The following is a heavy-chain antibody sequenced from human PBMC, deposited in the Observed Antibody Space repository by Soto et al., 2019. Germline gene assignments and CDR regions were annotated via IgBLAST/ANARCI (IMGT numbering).Heavy chain of an antibody. CDR2: IYSGGNT. CDR3: ARGLTSSSCYDY. Sequence: PGGSLRLSCAAFGFTVSSTYMSWVRQAPGKGLEWVSVIYSGGNTYYADSVKGKFTISRDNSKNTLFLQMNSLRAEDTAVYYCARGLTSSSCYDYWGQGTLVTVSS. CDR1: GFTVSSTY. V-gene: IGHV3-66*01. J-gene: IGHJ4*02. D-gene: IGHD6-13*01.